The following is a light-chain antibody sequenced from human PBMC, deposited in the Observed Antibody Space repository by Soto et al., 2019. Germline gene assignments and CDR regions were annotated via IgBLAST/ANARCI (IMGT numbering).Light chain of an antibody. Sequence: EIVLTQSPGTLSLSPGERATISCRASQSVSSSFLAWYQQKPGQAPRLLIYGASSRATGVPDTFSGSGSGTDFTLTISRLQPEDFAVYYCQQYGSSSLSFGRGTKVEI. CDR3: QQYGSSSLS. J-gene: IGKJ4*01. CDR1: QSVSSSF. CDR2: GAS. V-gene: IGKV3-20*01.